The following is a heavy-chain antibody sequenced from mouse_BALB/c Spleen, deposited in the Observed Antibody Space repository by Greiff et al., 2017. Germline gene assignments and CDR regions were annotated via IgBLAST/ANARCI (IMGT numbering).Heavy chain of an antibody. D-gene: IGHD1-1*01. CDR2: ISSGGSYT. CDR1: GFTFSSYA. Sequence: EVKLVESGGGLVKPGGSLKLSCAASGFTFSSYAMSWVRQTPEKRLEWVATISSGGSYTYYPDSVKGRFTISRDNAKNTLYLQMSSLRSEDTAMYYCARHMDYGSSYDYYAMDYWGQGTSVTVSS. CDR3: ARHMDYGSSYDYYAMDY. J-gene: IGHJ4*01. V-gene: IGHV5-9-3*01.